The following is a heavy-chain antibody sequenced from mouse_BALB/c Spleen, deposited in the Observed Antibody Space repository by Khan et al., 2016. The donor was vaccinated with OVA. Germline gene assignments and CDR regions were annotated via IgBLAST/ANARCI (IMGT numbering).Heavy chain of an antibody. V-gene: IGHV1S41*01. CDR2: ISPGSGTP. Sequence: DLVKPGASVKLSCKASGYTFTSYWINWIKQRPGQGLEWIGRISPGSGTPYYNEMFKGKATLTVDTSSSTAYIQLSSLSSEDSAVYFCARDNYYGSSHYAMDYGGQATSVTASS. CDR1: GYTFTSYW. D-gene: IGHD1-1*01. CDR3: ARDNYYGSSHYAMDY. J-gene: IGHJ4*01.